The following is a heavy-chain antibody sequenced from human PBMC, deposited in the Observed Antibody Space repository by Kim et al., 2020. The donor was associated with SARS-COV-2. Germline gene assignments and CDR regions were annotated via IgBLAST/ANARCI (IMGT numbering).Heavy chain of an antibody. Sequence: SSTIYYADSVKGRFTISRDNAKNSLYLQMNSLRAEDTAVYYCARARRFDYWGQGTLVTVSS. J-gene: IGHJ4*02. CDR2: SSTI. CDR3: ARARRFDY. V-gene: IGHV3-48*04.